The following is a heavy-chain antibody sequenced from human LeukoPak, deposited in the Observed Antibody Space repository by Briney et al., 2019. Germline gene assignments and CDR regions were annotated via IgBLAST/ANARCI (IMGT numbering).Heavy chain of an antibody. Sequence: SETLSLTCTVSGDSISSYSYYWAWIRQPPGKGLEWIGSILFRGATYYNPSLKPRIIMSVDTSQNRFSLKLTSVTAADTAVYFCARESGDTRTVNSFDFWGRGTLITVSS. CDR1: GDSISSYSYY. CDR2: ILFRGAT. V-gene: IGHV4-39*07. CDR3: ARESGDTRTVNSFDF. J-gene: IGHJ4*01. D-gene: IGHD2-21*01.